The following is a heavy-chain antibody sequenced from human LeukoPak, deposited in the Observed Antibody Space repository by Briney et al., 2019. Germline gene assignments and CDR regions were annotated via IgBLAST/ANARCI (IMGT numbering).Heavy chain of an antibody. CDR1: GFTFSSYA. D-gene: IGHD6-19*01. V-gene: IGHV3-30-3*01. J-gene: IGHJ4*02. CDR2: ISYYGSNK. CDR3: AREGILYSSGWCYFDY. Sequence: PGGSLRLSCAASGFTFSSYAMHWVRQAPGKGLEWVAVISYYGSNKYYADSVKGRFTISRDNSKNTLYLQMNSLRAEDTAVYYCAREGILYSSGWCYFDYWGQGTLVTVSS.